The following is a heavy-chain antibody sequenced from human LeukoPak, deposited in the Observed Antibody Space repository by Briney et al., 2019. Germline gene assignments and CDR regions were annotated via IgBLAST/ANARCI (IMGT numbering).Heavy chain of an antibody. CDR2: IYYSGST. V-gene: IGHV4-31*03. CDR1: GGSISSGGYY. Sequence: SQTLSLTCTVSGGSISSGGYYWSWIRQHPGKGLEWIGYIYYSGSTYYNPSLKSRLTISVDTSKNQFSLKLSSVTAADTAVYYCARVIPMVRGVIMRGSGMDVWGQGTTVTVSS. J-gene: IGHJ6*02. CDR3: ARVIPMVRGVIMRGSGMDV. D-gene: IGHD3-10*01.